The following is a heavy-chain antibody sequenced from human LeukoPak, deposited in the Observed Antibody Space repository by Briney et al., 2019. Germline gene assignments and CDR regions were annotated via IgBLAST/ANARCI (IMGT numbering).Heavy chain of an antibody. J-gene: IGHJ4*01. CDR1: GGSISSYY. CDR2: INYSGST. CDR3: VREGVPYSSSWDYFFDY. Sequence: PSETLSLTCTVSGGSISSYYWGWIRQPPGKGLEWIGCINYSGSTDYNPSLKSRVTISVDSSKNQFSLRLSSVTAADTAVYYCVREGVPYSSSWDYFFDYWGQGTLVTVSS. D-gene: IGHD6-13*01. V-gene: IGHV4-59*01.